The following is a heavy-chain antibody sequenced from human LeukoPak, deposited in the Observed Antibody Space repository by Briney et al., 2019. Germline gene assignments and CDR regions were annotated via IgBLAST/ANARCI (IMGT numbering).Heavy chain of an antibody. Sequence: SETLSLTCAVSVGSISNSNWWSWVRQPPGKGREWSVEINHNRSPNYNQSPKSRVTISVDPSKNQFSLKLSSVTAADTAVYYCARGRAQQWLVGSSAYYLDYWGQGTLVTVSS. CDR3: ARGRAQQWLVGSSAYYLDY. CDR1: VGSISNSNW. CDR2: INHNRSP. D-gene: IGHD6-19*01. J-gene: IGHJ4*02. V-gene: IGHV4-4*02.